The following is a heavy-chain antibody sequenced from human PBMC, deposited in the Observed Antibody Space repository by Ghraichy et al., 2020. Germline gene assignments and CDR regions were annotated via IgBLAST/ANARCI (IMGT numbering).Heavy chain of an antibody. CDR1: GGAIGSSIYY. Sequence: ESQNISCSVSGGAIGSSIYYWAWIRQPPGKSLEWIGSIYYIDTTDYNSSLKSRVSISIDASKNQFSLRLSSVTAADTAMYYCASHRGYLSSFDYWGQGSLVTVSS. D-gene: IGHD5-12*01. J-gene: IGHJ4*02. CDR2: IYYIDTT. CDR3: ASHRGYLSSFDY. V-gene: IGHV4-39*01.